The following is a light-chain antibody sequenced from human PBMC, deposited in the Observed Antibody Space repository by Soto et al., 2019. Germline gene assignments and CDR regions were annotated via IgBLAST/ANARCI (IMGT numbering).Light chain of an antibody. CDR3: LQYNSYPYT. Sequence: DIQLTESPSSLSASVLDRVTITCRASQDIRNDLNWYQQKPGKAPKRLIYDAYTLQSGVPSRFRGSGSGTELTLTISSMQPEDFATYYCLQYNSYPYTFGQGTKLEIK. CDR1: QDIRND. J-gene: IGKJ2*01. V-gene: IGKV1-17*01. CDR2: DAY.